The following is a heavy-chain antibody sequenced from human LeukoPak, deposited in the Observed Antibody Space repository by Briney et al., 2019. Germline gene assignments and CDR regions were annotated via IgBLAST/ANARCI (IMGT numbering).Heavy chain of an antibody. J-gene: IGHJ4*02. D-gene: IGHD3-22*01. CDR1: GFTFRNYW. CDR2: VHGDGSDI. V-gene: IGHV3-74*03. Sequence: PGGSLTLSCEASGFTFRNYWMSWVRQPPGKGLQWVSRVHGDGSDIVYADSVQGRFTISRDNAKSTLYLQMNSLTAEDTAVYFCARRIYYDTSGSPFDLWGQGTLVTVSS. CDR3: ARRIYYDTSGSPFDL.